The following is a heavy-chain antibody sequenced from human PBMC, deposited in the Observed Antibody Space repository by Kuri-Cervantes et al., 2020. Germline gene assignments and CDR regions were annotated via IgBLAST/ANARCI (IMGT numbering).Heavy chain of an antibody. D-gene: IGHD4-17*01. CDR1: GFTFSDYY. V-gene: IGHV4-59*08. CDR2: IYYSGST. J-gene: IGHJ4*02. CDR3: ASLSYGDYTYYFDY. Sequence: ESLKISCAASGFTFSDYYMSWIRQAPGKGLEWIGYIYYSGSTYYNPSLKSRVTISVDTSKNQFSLKLSSVTAADTAVYYCASLSYGDYTYYFDYWGQGTLVTVSS.